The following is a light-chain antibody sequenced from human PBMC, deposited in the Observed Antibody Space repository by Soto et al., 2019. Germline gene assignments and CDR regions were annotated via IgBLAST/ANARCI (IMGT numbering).Light chain of an antibody. CDR1: SSDDDGYNY. J-gene: IGLJ2*01. CDR3: SSYTSSSTFVV. CDR2: DVS. V-gene: IGLV2-14*01. Sequence: QSVLTQPASVSGSPGQSITISCTGTSSDDDGYNYVSWYQQHPGKAPKLMIYDVSNRPSGVSNRFSGSKSGNTASLTISGLQAEDEADYYCSSYTSSSTFVVFGGGTELTVL.